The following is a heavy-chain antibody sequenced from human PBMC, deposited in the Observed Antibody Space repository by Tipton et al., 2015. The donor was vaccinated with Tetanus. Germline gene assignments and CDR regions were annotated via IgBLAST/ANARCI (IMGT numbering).Heavy chain of an antibody. CDR2: INHSGST. Sequence: TLSLTCAVYGGSFSGYYWSWIRQPPGKGLEWIGEINHSGSTNYNPSLKRRVTISVDTSKNQFSLTLSSVTAADTAVYYCARARRYSGYYYYYGMDVWGQGTTVTVSS. J-gene: IGHJ6*02. D-gene: IGHD5-12*01. V-gene: IGHV4-34*01. CDR3: ARARRYSGYYYYYGMDV. CDR1: GGSFSGYY.